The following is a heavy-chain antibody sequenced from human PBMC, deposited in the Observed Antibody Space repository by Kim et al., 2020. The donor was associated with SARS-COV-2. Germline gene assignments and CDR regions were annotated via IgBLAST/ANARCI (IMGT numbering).Heavy chain of an antibody. CDR2: IKSKGDGGTT. CDR1: GLTFSYTW. Sequence: GGSLRLSCAASGLTFSYTWMNWVRQAPGKGLEWVGNIKSKGDGGTTDYVAPVKGRFTISRDDSKNTLYLQMNSLKTEDTAVYYCTTLRSIWGQGTLVTVSS. J-gene: IGHJ4*02. D-gene: IGHD2-2*01. CDR3: TTLRSI. V-gene: IGHV3-15*01.